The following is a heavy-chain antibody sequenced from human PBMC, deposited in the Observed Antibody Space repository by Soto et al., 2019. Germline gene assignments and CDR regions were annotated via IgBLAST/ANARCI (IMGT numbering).Heavy chain of an antibody. Sequence: QVQLQESGPGLVKPSQTLSLTCTVSGGSISSGNYYWSWIRQPPGKGLEWIGFISYSGTTHYSASLRSRVSRSVDTSKNQVSLDLSAVTAADTAVYYCATMGTPVTGLYYFDYWGQGTLVTVSS. CDR2: ISYSGTT. D-gene: IGHD4-17*01. V-gene: IGHV4-30-4*01. J-gene: IGHJ4*02. CDR3: ATMGTPVTGLYYFDY. CDR1: GGSISSGNYY.